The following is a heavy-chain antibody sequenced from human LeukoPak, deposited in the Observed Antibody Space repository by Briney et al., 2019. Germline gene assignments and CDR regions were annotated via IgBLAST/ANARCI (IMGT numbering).Heavy chain of an antibody. CDR2: IGGSGGGT. CDR1: GFTFSTFA. V-gene: IGHV3-23*01. CDR3: ANDIAAAHHFDY. Sequence: GGSLRLSCAGSGFTFSTFAMSWVRQAPGKGLEWVSSIGGSGGGTYYADSVKGRFTISRDNSKNTLYLQMNSLRADDTAVYFCANDIAAAHHFDYRGQGTLVTVSS. J-gene: IGHJ4*02. D-gene: IGHD6-13*01.